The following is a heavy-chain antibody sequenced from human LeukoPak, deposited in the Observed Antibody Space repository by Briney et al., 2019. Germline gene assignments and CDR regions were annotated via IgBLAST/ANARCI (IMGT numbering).Heavy chain of an antibody. D-gene: IGHD4-17*01. Sequence: SETLSLTCAVYGGSFSGYYWSWVSQPPGKGLEWIGEINHSGSTNYNPSLTSRDTISVDTSKNQFSRKLSSVTAADAAVYYCAGRSSVTPPGYWGQGTLVTVSS. CDR1: GGSFSGYY. CDR2: INHSGST. V-gene: IGHV4-34*01. CDR3: AGRSSVTPPGY. J-gene: IGHJ4*02.